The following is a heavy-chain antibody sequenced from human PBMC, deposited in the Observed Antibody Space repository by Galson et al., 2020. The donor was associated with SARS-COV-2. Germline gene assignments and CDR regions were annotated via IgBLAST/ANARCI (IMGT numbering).Heavy chain of an antibody. CDR2: VYHSGVT. Sequence: ASETLSLTCTVSGASISSSGYYWSWIRQLPGKGLEWIGYVYHSGVTHYNPSLNSRVTISVDTSKNQFSMRLTSVTAADTAVYYCARARGIAATVIDLWGQGALVTVSS. J-gene: IGHJ5*02. CDR1: GASISSSGYY. D-gene: IGHD6-13*01. CDR3: ARARGIAATVIDL. V-gene: IGHV4-31*03.